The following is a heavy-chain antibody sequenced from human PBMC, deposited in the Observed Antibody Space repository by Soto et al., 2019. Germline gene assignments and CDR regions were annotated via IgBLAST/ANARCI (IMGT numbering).Heavy chain of an antibody. Sequence: EVQLLESGGGLVQPGGSLRLSCAASGFTFSTYSMAWVRQAPGKGLAWVSGLSGGGANTFYADSVKGRFTISVHNSKNTVYLQMNSVRVEDTAVYYCARWDGYGDEWGQGTLVTVSS. V-gene: IGHV3-23*01. CDR1: GFTFSTYS. J-gene: IGHJ4*02. D-gene: IGHD5-12*01. CDR3: ARWDGYGDE. CDR2: LSGGGANT.